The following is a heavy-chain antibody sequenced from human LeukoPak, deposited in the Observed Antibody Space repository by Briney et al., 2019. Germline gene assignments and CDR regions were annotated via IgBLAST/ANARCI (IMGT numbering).Heavy chain of an antibody. CDR1: GFIVNTNY. J-gene: IGHJ4*02. Sequence: HTGGSLRLSCAAPGFIVNTNYMSWVRQAPGRGLEWVSFIYADGNTYYADSVKGRFTISRDISKNAVFLQMNSLRAEDTAAYYCARDSYGDANFDTWGQGTLVTVSS. CDR3: ARDSYGDANFDT. D-gene: IGHD4-17*01. V-gene: IGHV3-53*01. CDR2: IYADGNT.